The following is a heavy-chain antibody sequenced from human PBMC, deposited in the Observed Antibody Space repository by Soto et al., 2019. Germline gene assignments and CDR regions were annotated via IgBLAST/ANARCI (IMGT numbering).Heavy chain of an antibody. D-gene: IGHD2-21*02. J-gene: IGHJ5*02. CDR2: IYYSGST. V-gene: IGHV4-30-4*01. CDR1: GGSISSGDYY. Sequence: SETLSLTCTVSGGSISSGDYYWSWIRQPPGKGLEWIGYIYYSGSTYYNPSLKSRVTISVDTSKNQFYLKLSSVTAADTAVYXXARAYIVVVSGNWFDPWGQGTLVTVSS. CDR3: ARAYIVVVSGNWFDP.